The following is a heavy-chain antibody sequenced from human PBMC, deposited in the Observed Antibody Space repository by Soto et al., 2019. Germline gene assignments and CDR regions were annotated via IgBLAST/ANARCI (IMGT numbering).Heavy chain of an antibody. D-gene: IGHD3-10*01. Sequence: QVQLQQWGAGLLKPSETLSLTCAVYGGSFSGYYWSWIRQPPGKGLEWIGEINHSGSTNYTPSLTGRVTISVDTSKNRFSLKLSYVTAADTAVYYCARARFYYGSGRWFDPWGQGTLVTVSS. CDR1: GGSFSGYY. J-gene: IGHJ5*02. V-gene: IGHV4-34*01. CDR2: INHSGST. CDR3: ARARFYYGSGRWFDP.